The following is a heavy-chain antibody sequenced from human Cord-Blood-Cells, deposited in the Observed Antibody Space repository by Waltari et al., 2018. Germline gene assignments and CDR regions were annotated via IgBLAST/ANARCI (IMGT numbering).Heavy chain of an antibody. CDR3: ARDFDYGGKGDFDY. CDR2: IWYDGSNK. V-gene: IGHV3-33*01. D-gene: IGHD4-17*01. Sequence: QVQLVESGGGVVQPGRSLRLPCAASGFTFSSYGMHWVRQAPGKGLEWVAVIWYDGSNKYYADSVKGRFTISRDNSKNTLYLQMNSLRAEDTAVYYCARDFDYGGKGDFDYWGQGTLVTVSS. CDR1: GFTFSSYG. J-gene: IGHJ4*02.